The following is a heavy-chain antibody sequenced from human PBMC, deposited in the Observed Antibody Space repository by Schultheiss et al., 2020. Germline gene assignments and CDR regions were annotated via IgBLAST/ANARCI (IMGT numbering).Heavy chain of an antibody. J-gene: IGHJ6*04. V-gene: IGHV4-31*03. D-gene: IGHD2-2*01. CDR3: ARDLDCSSTSCYKAYYYGMDV. CDR1: GGSISSGGYY. CDR2: IYYSGST. Sequence: SQPLSLTCTVSGGSISSGGYYWSWIRQHPGKGLEWIGYIYYSGSTNYNPSLKSRVTISVDKSKNQFSLKLSSVTAADTAVYYCARDLDCSSTSCYKAYYYGMDVWGEGATVTGSS.